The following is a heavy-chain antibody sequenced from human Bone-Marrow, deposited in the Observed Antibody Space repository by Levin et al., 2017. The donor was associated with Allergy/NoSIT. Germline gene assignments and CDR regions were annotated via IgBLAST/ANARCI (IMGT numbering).Heavy chain of an antibody. CDR1: GGSVNSGDYY. J-gene: IGHJ4*02. CDR2: IFYSGGT. CDR3: ARGHFWIGYYTDY. Sequence: SETLSLTCTVSGGSVNSGDYYWSWIRQPPGKGLEWIGYIFYSGGTYYNPSLKSRVSISLYTSTNQFSLKLNSVTAADTAVYYCARGHFWIGYYTDYWGQGTLVTVSS. D-gene: IGHD3-3*02. V-gene: IGHV4-30-4*01.